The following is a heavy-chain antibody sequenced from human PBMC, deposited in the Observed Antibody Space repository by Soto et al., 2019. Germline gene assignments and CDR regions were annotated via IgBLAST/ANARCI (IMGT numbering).Heavy chain of an antibody. CDR2: IYHSGST. J-gene: IGHJ1*01. Sequence: NPSETLSLICAVSGCSISSGGYSWSWIRQPPGKGLEWIGYIYHSGSTYYNPSLKSRVTISVDRSKNQFSLKLSSVTAADTAVYYCAKGVPGIAVAGTGYFQHWGQGTLVTVSS. CDR3: AKGVPGIAVAGTGYFQH. D-gene: IGHD6-19*01. V-gene: IGHV4-30-2*01. CDR1: GCSISSGGYS.